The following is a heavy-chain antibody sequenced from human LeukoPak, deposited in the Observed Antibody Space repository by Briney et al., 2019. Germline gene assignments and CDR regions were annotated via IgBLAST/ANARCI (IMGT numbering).Heavy chain of an antibody. CDR2: ISAYNGNT. D-gene: IGHD3-10*01. CDR1: GYTFTSYG. CDR3: ARAGLLWFGELFYPDY. J-gene: IGHJ4*02. V-gene: IGHV1-18*01. Sequence: GASVKVSCTASGYTFTSYGISWVRQAPGQGLEWMGWISAYNGNTNYAQKLQGRVTMTTDTSTSTAYMELRSLRSDDTAVYYCARAGLLWFGELFYPDYWGQGTLVTVSS.